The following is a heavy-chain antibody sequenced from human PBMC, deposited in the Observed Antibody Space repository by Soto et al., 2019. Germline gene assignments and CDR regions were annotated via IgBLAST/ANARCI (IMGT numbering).Heavy chain of an antibody. CDR1: GFTFSSHA. Sequence: GGSLRLSCAASGFTFSSHAMSWVRQGPGKGLEWVSGISGSGSRTYYADSVKGRFTISRDNSKNTLYVQMNSLRAEDTAVYYCAKDRTATVAADPFDYWGQGTLVTVSS. CDR2: ISGSGSRT. J-gene: IGHJ4*02. D-gene: IGHD6-19*01. V-gene: IGHV3-23*01. CDR3: AKDRTATVAADPFDY.